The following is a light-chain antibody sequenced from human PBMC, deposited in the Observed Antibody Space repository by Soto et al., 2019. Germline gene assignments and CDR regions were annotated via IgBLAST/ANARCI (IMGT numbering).Light chain of an antibody. CDR1: QTISSW. Sequence: DIQMTQVPSSLCAPLRERVTITCRASQTISSWLAWFQQRPGRAPKFLIYKASSLKNGVPLRFSGSGSGTQFTLTNSSLQPDDFATYYSQQSIGQGTRVDIK. CDR2: KAS. CDR3: QQS. J-gene: IGKJ1*01. V-gene: IGKV1-5*03.